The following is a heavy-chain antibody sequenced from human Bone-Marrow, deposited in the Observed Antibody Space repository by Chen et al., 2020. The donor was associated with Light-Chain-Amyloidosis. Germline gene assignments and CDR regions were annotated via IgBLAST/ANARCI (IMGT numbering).Heavy chain of an antibody. V-gene: IGHV4-30-4*01. CDR1: GDSIGSGEYY. Sequence: QVQLQESGPGLVEPSQTLSLTCTVFGDSIGSGEYYWNWIRQSPGKGLEWIGYIYYSGNSYYNPSLKSGATISVDTSKNQFSLKLTSVTAEDTAVYYCASHSPGDYGNPGSDYWGQGTLVTVSS. CDR2: IYYSGNS. D-gene: IGHD4-4*01. J-gene: IGHJ4*02. CDR3: ASHSPGDYGNPGSDY.